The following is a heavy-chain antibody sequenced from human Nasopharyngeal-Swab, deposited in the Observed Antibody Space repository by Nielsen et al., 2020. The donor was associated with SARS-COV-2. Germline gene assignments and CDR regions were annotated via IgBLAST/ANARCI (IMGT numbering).Heavy chain of an antibody. J-gene: IGHJ4*02. D-gene: IGHD3-3*01. V-gene: IGHV3-23*01. CDR2: ISGSGGST. CDR3: AKDPRSITIFGEFDY. CDR1: GFPFSTYA. Sequence: GESLKISCTASGFPFSTYAMSWVRQAPGKGLEWVSAISGSGGSTYYADSVKGRFTISRDNSKNTLYLQMNSLRAEDTAVYYCAKDPRSITIFGEFDYWGQGTLVTVSS.